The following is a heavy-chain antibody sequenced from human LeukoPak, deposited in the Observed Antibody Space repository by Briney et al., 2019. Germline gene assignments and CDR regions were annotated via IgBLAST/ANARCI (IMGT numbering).Heavy chain of an antibody. CDR1: GYTFTSYY. Sequence: ASVRVSCKASGYTFTSYYMHWVRQAPGQGLEWMGIINPSGGSTSYAQKFQGRVTMTRDTSTSTVYMELSSLRSEDTAVYYCARDFVSITMVRGVSPHGMDVWGQGTTVTVSS. J-gene: IGHJ6*02. V-gene: IGHV1-46*01. D-gene: IGHD3-10*01. CDR3: ARDFVSITMVRGVSPHGMDV. CDR2: INPSGGST.